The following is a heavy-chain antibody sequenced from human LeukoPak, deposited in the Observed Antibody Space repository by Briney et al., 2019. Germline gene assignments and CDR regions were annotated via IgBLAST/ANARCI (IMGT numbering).Heavy chain of an antibody. Sequence: GRSLRLSCAASGFTFSNYGMHWVRQAPGQGLEWVAVMSYDGISKYYADSVRGRFTISRDDSKNTLYLQIHSLRVEDTAVYYCAKDLRHNWNYDCWGQGTLVTVSS. J-gene: IGHJ4*02. CDR1: GFTFSNYG. V-gene: IGHV3-30*18. CDR2: MSYDGISK. D-gene: IGHD1-7*01. CDR3: AKDLRHNWNYDC.